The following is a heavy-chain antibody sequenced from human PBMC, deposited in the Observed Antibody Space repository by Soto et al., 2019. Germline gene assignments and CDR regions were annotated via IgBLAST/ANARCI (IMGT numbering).Heavy chain of an antibody. CDR2: IYYSGST. CDR1: GGSISSGDYY. CDR3: ARDARRYYDFWSGYQPDYYYYGMDV. D-gene: IGHD3-3*01. J-gene: IGHJ6*02. Sequence: SETLSLTCTVSGGSISSGDYYWSWIRQPPGKGLEWIGYIYYSGSTYYNPSLKSRVTISVDTSKNQFSLKLSSVTAADTAVYYCARDARRYYDFWSGYQPDYYYYGMDVWGQGTTVTVSS. V-gene: IGHV4-30-4*01.